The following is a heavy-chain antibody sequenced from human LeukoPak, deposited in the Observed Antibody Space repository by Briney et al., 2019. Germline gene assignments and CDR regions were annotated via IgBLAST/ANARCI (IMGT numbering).Heavy chain of an antibody. Sequence: GGSLRLSCAASGFTFGDTWMNWVRQAPGKGLEWVAVISYDGRNIHYPDSVKGRFTISRDISTDTLWLQMDSLRTEDTAVYYCAKGPLRGTAAAIDYWGQGTLVTVSS. V-gene: IGHV3-30*18. CDR1: GFTFGDTW. J-gene: IGHJ4*02. D-gene: IGHD2-2*01. CDR2: ISYDGRNI. CDR3: AKGPLRGTAAAIDY.